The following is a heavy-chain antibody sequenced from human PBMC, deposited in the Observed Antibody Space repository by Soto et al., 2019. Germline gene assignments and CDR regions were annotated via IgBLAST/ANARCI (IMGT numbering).Heavy chain of an antibody. Sequence: SVKVSCKASGGTFSSYAISWVRQAPGQGLEWMGGIIPIFGTANYAQKFQGRVTITADESTSTAYMELSSLRSEDTAVYYCARVYNWNYERAPYGMDVWXQGTTATV. V-gene: IGHV1-69*13. J-gene: IGHJ6*02. CDR1: GGTFSSYA. CDR2: IIPIFGTA. D-gene: IGHD1-7*01. CDR3: ARVYNWNYERAPYGMDV.